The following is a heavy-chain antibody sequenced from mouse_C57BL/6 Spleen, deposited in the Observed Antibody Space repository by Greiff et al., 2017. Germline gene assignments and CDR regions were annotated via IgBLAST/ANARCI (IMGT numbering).Heavy chain of an antibody. V-gene: IGHV1-82*01. CDR1: GYAFSSSW. CDR2: IYPGDGDT. J-gene: IGHJ4*01. Sequence: VQLVESGPELVKPGASVKISCKASGYAFSSSWMNWVKQRPGKGLEWIGRIYPGDGDTNYNGKFKGKATLTADKSSSTAYMQLSSLTSEDSAVYFCARGGRGAMDYWGQGTSVTVSS. D-gene: IGHD1-1*01. CDR3: ARGGRGAMDY.